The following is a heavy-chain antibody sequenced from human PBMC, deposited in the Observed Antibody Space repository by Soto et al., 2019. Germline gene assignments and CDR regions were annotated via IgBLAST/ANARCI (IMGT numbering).Heavy chain of an antibody. CDR1: GDSVSSNSAA. D-gene: IGHD3-3*01. CDR2: TYYRSRWYN. CDR3: ARGLVLEGRTASRSIKPSGYSFSRGGRYWFDP. V-gene: IGHV6-1*01. Sequence: PSQTLSLTCVISGDSVSSNSAAWNWIRQSPSRGLEWLGRTYYRSRWYNDYAVSVRSRITVNADTSKNQFSLHLNSVTPADTAVYYCARGLVLEGRTASRSIKPSGYSFSRGGRYWFDPWGQGTLVTVSS. J-gene: IGHJ5*02.